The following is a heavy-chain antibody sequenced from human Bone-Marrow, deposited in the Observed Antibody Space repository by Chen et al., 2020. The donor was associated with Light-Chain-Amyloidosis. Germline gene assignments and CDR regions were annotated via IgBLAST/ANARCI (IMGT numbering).Heavy chain of an antibody. V-gene: IGHV4-31*03. CDR2: IYTSGST. CDR1: GASASRGGFY. D-gene: IGHD2-15*01. J-gene: IGHJ6*02. CDR3: ASGLTPGTAKAFCYQFAMDV. Sequence: QVHLQESGPGLVKPSQTLSLICSVSGASASRGGFYWSWIRQHPGKGLEWIGHIYTSGSTTYSPSLKRRITLSIDSSKNQISLNMGSVTAADTAVYYCASGLTPGTAKAFCYQFAMDVWGQGTTVTVSS.